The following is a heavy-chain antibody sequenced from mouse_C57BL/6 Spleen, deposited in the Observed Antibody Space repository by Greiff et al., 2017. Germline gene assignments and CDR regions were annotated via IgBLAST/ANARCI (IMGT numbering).Heavy chain of an antibody. CDR3: VGQNYGYALDY. D-gene: IGHD2-2*01. J-gene: IGHJ2*01. V-gene: IGHV10-1*01. Sequence: EVQLQESGGGFVQPTGSLILSCAAPGFSINTYAMNWVCQASGQGLELAARISSKCNNYVTYYAASVKDRFNDSSNDEESMLYLQMNNLKTEDTAIYYCVGQNYGYALDYWGQGTTLTVSS. CDR2: ISSKCNNYVT. CDR1: GFSINTYA.